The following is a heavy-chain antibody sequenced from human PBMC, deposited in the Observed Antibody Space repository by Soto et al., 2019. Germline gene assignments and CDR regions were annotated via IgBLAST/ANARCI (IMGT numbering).Heavy chain of an antibody. Sequence: ASVKVSCKASGYTFTSYGISWVRQAPGQGLEWMGWISAYNGNANYAQKLQGRVTMTTDTSTSTAYMELRSLRSEDTAVYYCAREARYCSGGSCYSDYWGQGTLVTVSS. D-gene: IGHD2-15*01. J-gene: IGHJ4*02. V-gene: IGHV1-18*01. CDR1: GYTFTSYG. CDR2: ISAYNGNA. CDR3: AREARYCSGGSCYSDY.